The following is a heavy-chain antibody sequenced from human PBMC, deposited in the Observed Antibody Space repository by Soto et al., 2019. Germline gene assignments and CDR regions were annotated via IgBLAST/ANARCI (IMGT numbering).Heavy chain of an antibody. Sequence: ASVKVSCKASGGTFSSYTISWVRQAPGQGLEWMGRIIPILGIANYAQKFQGRVTITADKSTSTAYMELSSLRSEDTAVYYCARDGYCSGGSCYSGFDYWGQGTLVTVSS. J-gene: IGHJ4*02. D-gene: IGHD2-15*01. CDR1: GGTFSSYT. V-gene: IGHV1-69*04. CDR3: ARDGYCSGGSCYSGFDY. CDR2: IIPILGIA.